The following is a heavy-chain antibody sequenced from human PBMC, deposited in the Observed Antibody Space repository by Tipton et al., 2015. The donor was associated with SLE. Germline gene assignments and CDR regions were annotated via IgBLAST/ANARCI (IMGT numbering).Heavy chain of an antibody. Sequence: GLVKPSETLSLTCTVSGGSISSYFWTWIRQPPGKGLEWIGHIFYTGSTNYNPSLRSRVTISIDTSKNHFSLNLSSVTAADTAVYYCARERWGGITIFGEEGWFDPWGQGTLVTVSS. V-gene: IGHV4-59*12. CDR1: GGSISSYF. CDR2: IFYTGST. CDR3: ARERWGGITIFGEEGWFDP. D-gene: IGHD3-3*01. J-gene: IGHJ5*02.